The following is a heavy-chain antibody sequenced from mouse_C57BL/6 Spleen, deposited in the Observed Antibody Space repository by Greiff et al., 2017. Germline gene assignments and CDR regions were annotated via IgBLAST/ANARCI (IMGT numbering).Heavy chain of an antibody. CDR1: GYTFTSYW. V-gene: IGHV1-55*01. J-gene: IGHJ1*03. CDR3: ARRAPYYGSSHWYFDV. Sequence: QVQLQQPGAELVKPGASVKMSCKASGYTFTSYWITWVKQRPGQGLEWIGDIYPGSGSTNYNEKFKSKATLTVDTSSSTAYMQLSSLTSEDSAVYYGARRAPYYGSSHWYFDVWGTGTTVTVSS. D-gene: IGHD1-1*01. CDR2: IYPGSGST.